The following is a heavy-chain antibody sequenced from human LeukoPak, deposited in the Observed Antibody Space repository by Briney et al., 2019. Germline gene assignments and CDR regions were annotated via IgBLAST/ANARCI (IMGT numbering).Heavy chain of an antibody. Sequence: PGGSLRLSCAASGFTFSSYWMHWVRQAPGKGLVWVSRINSDGSNTTYADSVKGRFTISRANAKNTLYLQMDSLRAEDTAVYYCARDYSSSYDYWDQGTLVTVSS. CDR1: GFTFSSYW. D-gene: IGHD6-6*01. CDR2: INSDGSNT. CDR3: ARDYSSSYDY. V-gene: IGHV3-74*01. J-gene: IGHJ4*02.